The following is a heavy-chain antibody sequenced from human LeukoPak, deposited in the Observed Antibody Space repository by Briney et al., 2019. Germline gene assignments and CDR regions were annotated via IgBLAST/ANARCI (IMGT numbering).Heavy chain of an antibody. J-gene: IGHJ4*02. CDR1: GASIRSYH. CDR2: FQTNGNT. Sequence: TSETLSLTCTVSGASIRSYHWSWIRQPAGKGLEWIGRFQTNGNTNSHPSLKSRVAMSVDASNNQFALRLSSVTAADTAVYYCGSSEVGRTTSGTHDFWGQGTLVTVSA. CDR3: GSSEVGRTTSGTHDF. D-gene: IGHD1-14*01. V-gene: IGHV4-4*07.